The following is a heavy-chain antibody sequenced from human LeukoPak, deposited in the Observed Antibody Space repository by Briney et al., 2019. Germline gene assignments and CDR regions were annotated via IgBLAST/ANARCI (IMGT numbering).Heavy chain of an antibody. Sequence: GGSLRLSCAASGFTVSSNYMSWIRQAPGKGLEWVSYISSSGSTIYYADSVKGRFTISRDNAKNSLYLQMNSLRAEDTAVYYCASSRDYYDSSGYGLDYWGQGTPVTVSS. CDR3: ASSRDYYDSSGYGLDY. D-gene: IGHD3-22*01. CDR1: GFTVSSNY. J-gene: IGHJ4*02. CDR2: ISSSGSTI. V-gene: IGHV3-11*04.